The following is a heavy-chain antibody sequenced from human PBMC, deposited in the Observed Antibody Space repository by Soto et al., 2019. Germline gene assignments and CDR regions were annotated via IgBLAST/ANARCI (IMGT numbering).Heavy chain of an antibody. CDR1: GFTFTSSA. D-gene: IGHD3-3*01. CDR3: AAETYYDFWSGYPNFDY. V-gene: IGHV1-58*01. Sequence: SVKVSCKASGFTFTSSAVQWVRQARGQRLEWIGWIVVGSGNTNYAQKFQERVTIARDMSTSTAYMELSSLRSEDTAVYYCAAETYYDFWSGYPNFDYWGQGTLVTVSS. CDR2: IVVGSGNT. J-gene: IGHJ4*02.